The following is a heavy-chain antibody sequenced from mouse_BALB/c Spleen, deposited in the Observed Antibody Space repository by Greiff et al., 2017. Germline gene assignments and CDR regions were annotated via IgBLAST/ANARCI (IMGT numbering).Heavy chain of an antibody. CDR1: GYAFTSYN. J-gene: IGHJ2*01. Sequence: VHVKQSGPELVKPGASVKVSCKASGYAFTSYNMYWVKQSHGKSLEWIGYIDPYNGGTSYNQKFKGKATLTVDKSSSTAYMHLNSLTSEDSAVYYCARRDYGRNFDYWGQGTTLTVSS. CDR2: IDPYNGGT. CDR3: ARRDYGRNFDY. D-gene: IGHD1-1*01. V-gene: IGHV1S135*01.